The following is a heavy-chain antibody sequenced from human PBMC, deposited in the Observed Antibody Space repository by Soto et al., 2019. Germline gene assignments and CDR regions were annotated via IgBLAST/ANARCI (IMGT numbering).Heavy chain of an antibody. D-gene: IGHD2-2*01. CDR3: ARHGDCSSTSCYHTPRGDYYYGMDV. CDR2: IYPGDSDT. V-gene: IGHV5-51*01. CDR1: GYSFTSYW. Sequence: PGESLKISCKGSGYSFTSYWIGWVRQMPGKGLEWMGIIYPGDSDTRYSPSFQGQVTISADKSISTAYLQWSSLKASDTAMYYCARHGDCSSTSCYHTPRGDYYYGMDVWGQGTTVTVYS. J-gene: IGHJ6*02.